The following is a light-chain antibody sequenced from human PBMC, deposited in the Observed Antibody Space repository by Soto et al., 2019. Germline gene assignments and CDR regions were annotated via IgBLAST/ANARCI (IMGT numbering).Light chain of an antibody. CDR2: KAS. J-gene: IGKJ1*01. V-gene: IGKV1-5*03. CDR3: QQYDTYPWT. CDR1: QSINSW. Sequence: DIQMTQSPSTLSASVGDRVTITCRASQSINSWLAWYQQKPGKAPKLLIYKASSLESGVPSRFSGSQSGTEFTLTITSLQTDDFATYHCQQYDTYPWTFGQGTKVEIK.